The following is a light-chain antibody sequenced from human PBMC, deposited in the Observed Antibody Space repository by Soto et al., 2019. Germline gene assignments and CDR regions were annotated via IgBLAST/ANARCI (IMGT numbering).Light chain of an antibody. J-gene: IGKJ2*01. Sequence: AIQMTQSPSSLSTSVGDRVTITCRASQGISFDVAWYQQKPGKAPKLLIYAASSLQSGVPSRFSGSASGTDFTLTISSLQSEDFATYYCLQDYNFPYTFGQGTKVDIK. CDR2: AAS. CDR3: LQDYNFPYT. CDR1: QGISFD. V-gene: IGKV1-6*01.